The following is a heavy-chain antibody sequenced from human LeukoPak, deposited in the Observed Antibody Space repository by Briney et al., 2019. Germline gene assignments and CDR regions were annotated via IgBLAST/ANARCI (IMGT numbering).Heavy chain of an antibody. CDR1: GYTFTGYY. CDR3: ARGPVVGYYYDSSAYYPIDY. J-gene: IGHJ4*02. CDR2: INPNSGGT. D-gene: IGHD3-22*01. V-gene: IGHV1-2*02. Sequence: GASVKVSCKASGYTFTGYYMHWVRQAPGQGLEWMGWINPNSGGTNYAQKLQGRVTMTTDASTSTAYMELRSMRSDDTAVYYCARGPVVGYYYDSSAYYPIDYWGQGTLVTVSS.